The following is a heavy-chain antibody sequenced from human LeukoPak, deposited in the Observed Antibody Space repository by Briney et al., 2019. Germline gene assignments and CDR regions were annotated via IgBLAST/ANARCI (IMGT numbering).Heavy chain of an antibody. CDR1: GYSISSGYY. CDR3: ASLCSGGSCYLESGWFDP. Sequence: SETLSLTCAVSGYSISSGYYWGWIRPPPGKGLEWIGSIYHSGSTYYNPSLKSRVTISVDTSKNQFSLKLSSVTAADTAVYYCASLCSGGSCYLESGWFDPWAREPWSPSPQ. D-gene: IGHD2-15*01. J-gene: IGHJ5*02. V-gene: IGHV4-38-2*01. CDR2: IYHSGST.